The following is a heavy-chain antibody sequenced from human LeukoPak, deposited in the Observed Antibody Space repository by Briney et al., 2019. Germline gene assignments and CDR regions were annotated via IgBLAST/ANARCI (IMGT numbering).Heavy chain of an antibody. V-gene: IGHV1-69*06. CDR2: IIPIFGTA. CDR3: ARGCSYGYPLDY. CDR1: GGTFSSYA. D-gene: IGHD5-18*01. Sequence: SVKVSCKASGGTFSSYAISWVRQAPGQGLEWMGGIIPIFGTANYAQKFQGRVTITADKSTSTAYMELSGLRSEDTAVYYCARGCSYGYPLDYWGQGALVTVSS. J-gene: IGHJ4*02.